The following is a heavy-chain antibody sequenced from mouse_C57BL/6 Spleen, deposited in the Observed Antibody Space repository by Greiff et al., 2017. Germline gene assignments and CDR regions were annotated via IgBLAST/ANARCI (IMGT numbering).Heavy chain of an antibody. CDR1: GFSLSTSGMG. D-gene: IGHD1-1*01. CDR3: ARKGSITTARRWYFDV. Sequence: QVTLNVSGPGILQSSQTLSLTCSFSGFSLSTSGMGVSWIRQPSGKGLEWLAHIYWDDDKRYNPSLKSRLTISKDTSRNQVFLKITSVDTADTATYYCARKGSITTARRWYFDVWGTGTTVTVSS. CDR2: IYWDDDK. V-gene: IGHV8-12*01. J-gene: IGHJ1*03.